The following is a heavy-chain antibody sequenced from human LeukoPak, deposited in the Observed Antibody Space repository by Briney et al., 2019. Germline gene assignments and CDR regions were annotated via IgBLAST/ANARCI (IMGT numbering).Heavy chain of an antibody. CDR1: GFTFSDHY. CDR2: MSSSGGTI. D-gene: IGHD6-6*01. Sequence: GGSLRLSCAASGFTFSDHYMSWIRQAPGKGLEWVSYMSSSGGTIYYADSVKGRFTISRDNAKNSLYLQMNSLRPEDTAVYYCARRAPRPPYFDYWGQGTLVTVSS. J-gene: IGHJ4*02. V-gene: IGHV3-11*04. CDR3: ARRAPRPPYFDY.